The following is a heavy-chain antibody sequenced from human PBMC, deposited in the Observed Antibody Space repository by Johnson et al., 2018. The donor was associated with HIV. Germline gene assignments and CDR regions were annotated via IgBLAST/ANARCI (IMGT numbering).Heavy chain of an antibody. Sequence: VQLMESGGGVVQPGRSLRLSCAASGFTFSTYAMHWVRQAPGKGLEWVAIIFYDGSYKYYADSVKGRFTISRDNSKNTLYLQMNSLRAEDTAVYYCAKPLQLEEGAFDIWGQGTMVTVSS. D-gene: IGHD6-6*01. J-gene: IGHJ3*02. CDR1: GFTFSTYA. V-gene: IGHV3-30*04. CDR2: IFYDGSYK. CDR3: AKPLQLEEGAFDI.